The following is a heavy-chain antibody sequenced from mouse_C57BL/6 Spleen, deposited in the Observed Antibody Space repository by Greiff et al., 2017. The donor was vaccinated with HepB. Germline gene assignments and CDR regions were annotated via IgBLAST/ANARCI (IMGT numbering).Heavy chain of an antibody. CDR2: INPNNGGT. D-gene: IGHD2-3*01. CDR3: ARVGYDGYPY. CDR1: GYTFTDYY. Sequence: EVQLQQSGPELVKPGASVKISCKASGYTFTDYYMNWVKQSHGKSLEWIGDINPNNGGTSYNQKFKGKATLTVDKSSSTAYMELRSLTSEDSAVYYCARVGYDGYPYWGQGTTLTVSS. V-gene: IGHV1-26*01. J-gene: IGHJ2*01.